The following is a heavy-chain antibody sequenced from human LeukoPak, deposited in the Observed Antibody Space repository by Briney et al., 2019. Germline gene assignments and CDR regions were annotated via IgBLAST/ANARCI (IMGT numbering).Heavy chain of an antibody. J-gene: IGHJ4*02. D-gene: IGHD6-13*01. CDR3: ANLRGGYSPDNYDY. V-gene: IGHV3-74*01. Sequence: GGSLRLSCVASGFTFSSYWMHWVRQDPRKGLVWVSRINGDGRNINYADSVRGRFTISRDNSKNTLYLQMNSLRAEDTAVYYCANLRGGYSPDNYDYWGQGTLVTVSS. CDR1: GFTFSSYW. CDR2: INGDGRNI.